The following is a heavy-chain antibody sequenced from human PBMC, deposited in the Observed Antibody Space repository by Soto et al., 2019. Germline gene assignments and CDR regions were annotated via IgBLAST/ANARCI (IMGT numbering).Heavy chain of an antibody. CDR1: GFTFSSYS. V-gene: IGHV3-48*02. J-gene: IGHJ6*02. CDR3: ARHTMYSGYDQGTYYYYGMDV. D-gene: IGHD5-12*01. Sequence: GSLRLSCAASGFTFSSYSMNWVRQAPGKGLEWVSYISSSSSTIYYADSVKGRFTISRDNAKNSLYLQMNSLRDEDTAVYYCARHTMYSGYDQGTYYYYGMDVWGQGTTVTVSS. CDR2: ISSSSSTI.